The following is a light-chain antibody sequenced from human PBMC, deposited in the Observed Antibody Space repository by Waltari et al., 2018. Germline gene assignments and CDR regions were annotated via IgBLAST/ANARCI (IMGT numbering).Light chain of an antibody. CDR2: DAS. CDR3: QQHGSSPRT. CDR1: QTVTSNF. Sequence: EIVLTQSPVTLSLSPGERATLSCRASQTVTSNFLAWYQQKPGQAPRLLIYDASNRVTGIPDRFSGSGSGTEFTLTITRLEPEDVAVYFCQQHGSSPRTFGQGTKVEIK. J-gene: IGKJ1*01. V-gene: IGKV3-20*01.